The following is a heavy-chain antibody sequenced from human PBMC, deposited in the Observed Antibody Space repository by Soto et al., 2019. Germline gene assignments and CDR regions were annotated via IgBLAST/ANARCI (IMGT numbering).Heavy chain of an antibody. V-gene: IGHV4-30-2*01. CDR3: ARDLGDYDFWSGLNY. J-gene: IGHJ4*02. Sequence: SETLSLTCAVSGGSISSGGYSWSWIRQPPGKGLEWIGYIYHSGSTYYNPSLKSRVTISVDRSKNQFSLKLSSVTAADTAVYYCARDLGDYDFWSGLNYWGQGTLVTVSS. D-gene: IGHD3-3*01. CDR1: GGSISSGGYS. CDR2: IYHSGST.